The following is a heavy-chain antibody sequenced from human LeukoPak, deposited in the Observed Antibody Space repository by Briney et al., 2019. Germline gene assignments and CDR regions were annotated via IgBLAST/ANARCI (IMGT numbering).Heavy chain of an antibody. CDR1: GFTFSSYE. D-gene: IGHD4-17*01. CDR2: ISSSGSTI. Sequence: GGSLRLSCAASGFTFSSYEMNWVRQAPGKGLEWVSYISSSGSTIYYADSVKGRFIISRDNAKNSLYLQLNSLRPEDTALYYCSTEPRSLLYWGHGTLVTVSS. V-gene: IGHV3-48*03. CDR3: STEPRSLLY. J-gene: IGHJ4*01.